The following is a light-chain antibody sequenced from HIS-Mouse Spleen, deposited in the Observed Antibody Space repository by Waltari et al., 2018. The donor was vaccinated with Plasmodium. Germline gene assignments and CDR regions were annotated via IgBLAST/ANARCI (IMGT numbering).Light chain of an antibody. V-gene: IGLV2-8*01. Sequence: QSALTQPPSASGSPGQSVPISCTGTSSDVGGYNYVSWYPQHPGKAPKLMIYDVITRPSGVPYRFPGSKSGNQASLTVSGLQAEDEADYYCSSYASSSNLVFGGGTKLTVL. CDR3: SSYASSSNLV. J-gene: IGLJ2*01. CDR1: SSDVGGYNY. CDR2: DVI.